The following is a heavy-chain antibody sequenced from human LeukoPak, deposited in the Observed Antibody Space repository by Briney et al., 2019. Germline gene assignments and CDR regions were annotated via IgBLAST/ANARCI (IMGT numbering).Heavy chain of an antibody. D-gene: IGHD5-24*01. V-gene: IGHV4-59*01. CDR3: ARNRWLDF. CDR1: AASISDYY. Sequence: SQTLSPTCTVSAASISDYYWSWIRQPPGRGLEWIGYIYYTGSTNYNPSLRSRVTMSVDTSKNQFSLKLTSATAADTAVYYCARNRWLDFWGQGTLVTVSS. CDR2: IYYTGST. J-gene: IGHJ4*02.